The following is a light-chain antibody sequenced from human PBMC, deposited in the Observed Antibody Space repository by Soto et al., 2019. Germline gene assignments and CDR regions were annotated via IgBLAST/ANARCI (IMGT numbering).Light chain of an antibody. J-gene: IGKJ3*01. Sequence: DIQMTHSPSSLSASVGDRVTIICRASPTISNYLNWYQQKPGKAPKVLIYGATRLQSGVPSRFSGSGVGTDFTLTISSLQPEDFATYYCQQSYSSPFTFGPGTKVDIK. CDR2: GAT. V-gene: IGKV1-39*01. CDR1: PTISNY. CDR3: QQSYSSPFT.